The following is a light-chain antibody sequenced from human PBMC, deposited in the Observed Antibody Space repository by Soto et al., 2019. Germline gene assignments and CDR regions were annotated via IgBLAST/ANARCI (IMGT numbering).Light chain of an antibody. V-gene: IGLV2-14*03. J-gene: IGLJ1*01. CDR1: SSDVGGYNY. CDR3: SSYTGSSTPYV. Sequence: QSVLTQPASVSGSPGQSITSSCTGTSSDVGGYNYVSWYQQHPGKAPKLMIYEVSNRPSGDSDRFSGSKSGNTASLTISGLQAEDEADYYCSSYTGSSTPYVFGSGTKVTVL. CDR2: EVS.